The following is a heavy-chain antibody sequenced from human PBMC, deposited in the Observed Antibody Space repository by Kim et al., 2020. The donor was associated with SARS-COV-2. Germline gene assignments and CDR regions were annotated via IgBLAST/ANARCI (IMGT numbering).Heavy chain of an antibody. V-gene: IGHV1-69*13. D-gene: IGHD3-10*01. Sequence: SVKVSCKASGGTFSSYAISWVRQAPGQGLEWMGGIIPIFGTANYAQKFQGRVTITADESTSTAYMELSSLRSEDTAVYYCALERYGSGSYYSWIRGMDVWGQGTTVTVSS. CDR2: IIPIFGTA. CDR1: GGTFSSYA. J-gene: IGHJ6*02. CDR3: ALERYGSGSYYSWIRGMDV.